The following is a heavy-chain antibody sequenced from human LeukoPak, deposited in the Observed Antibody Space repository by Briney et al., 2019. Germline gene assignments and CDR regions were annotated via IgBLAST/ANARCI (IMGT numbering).Heavy chain of an antibody. V-gene: IGHV3-7*01. CDR3: AKSLGTGAPYDY. CDR2: INADGSAK. CDR1: GFTFSSNW. J-gene: IGHJ4*02. D-gene: IGHD1-1*01. Sequence: TGGSLRLSCAAFGFTFSSNWMSWVRQAPGKGLEWVATINADGSAKHYVDSVKGRFTISRDNAKNSLSLQMDTLRAEDTAVYYCAKSLGTGAPYDYWGQGTLVTVSS.